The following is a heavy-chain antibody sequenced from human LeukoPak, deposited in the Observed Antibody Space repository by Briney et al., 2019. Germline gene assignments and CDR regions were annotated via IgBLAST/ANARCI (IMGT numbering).Heavy chain of an antibody. CDR3: ARDCSGSTCNPESGFDI. D-gene: IGHD2-15*01. Sequence: GGSLRLSCAASGFTFSDYYMSWIRQAPGRGLEWVSYISSSGSTIYYADSVKGRFTISRDNAKNSLYLQMNSLRAEDTAIYYCARDCSGSTCNPESGFDIWGQGTMVTVSS. CDR1: GFTFSDYY. CDR2: ISSSGSTI. V-gene: IGHV3-11*01. J-gene: IGHJ3*02.